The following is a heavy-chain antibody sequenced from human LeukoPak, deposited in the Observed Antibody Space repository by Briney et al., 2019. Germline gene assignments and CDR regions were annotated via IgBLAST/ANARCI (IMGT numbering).Heavy chain of an antibody. CDR2: RNPADSDT. V-gene: IGHV5-51*01. CDR3: ARHVSSSRVAYDV. D-gene: IGHD2-2*01. CDR1: GYTFTTYW. Sequence: GESLKISCKGSGYTFTTYWIGWVRQMPGKGLEWIGLRNPADSDTRYSPSFQGQVTISVDKSISTAYLEWSSLKASDTAMYYCARHVSSSRVAYDVWGQGAMVTVSS. J-gene: IGHJ3*01.